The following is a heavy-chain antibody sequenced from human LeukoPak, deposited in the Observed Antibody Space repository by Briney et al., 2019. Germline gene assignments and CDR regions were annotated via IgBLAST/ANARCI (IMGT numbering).Heavy chain of an antibody. CDR2: IDPSDSYT. CDR3: ARLVASDNWFDP. J-gene: IGHJ5*02. Sequence: GESLKISCKGSGYSFTSYWISWVRQMPGKGLEWMGRIDPSDSYTNYSPSFQGHVTISADKSISTAYLQWNSLKASDTAMYYCARLVASDNWFDPWGQGTLVTVSS. V-gene: IGHV5-10-1*01. D-gene: IGHD2-15*01. CDR1: GYSFTSYW.